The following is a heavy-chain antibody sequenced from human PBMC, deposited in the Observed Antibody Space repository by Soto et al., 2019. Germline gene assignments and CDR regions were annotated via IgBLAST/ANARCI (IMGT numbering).Heavy chain of an antibody. CDR1: GYTFTAYY. V-gene: IGHV1-2*02. CDR2: INPHNGGT. CDR3: ARAYYYGSSGYSEFDY. Sequence: GASVKVSCKASGYTFTAYYIHWVRQAPGQGLEWMGWINPHNGGTNYAQKFQGRVTMTRDTSISTAYMELSSLRSEDTAVYYCARAYYYGSSGYSEFDYWGQGTLVTVSS. J-gene: IGHJ4*02. D-gene: IGHD3-22*01.